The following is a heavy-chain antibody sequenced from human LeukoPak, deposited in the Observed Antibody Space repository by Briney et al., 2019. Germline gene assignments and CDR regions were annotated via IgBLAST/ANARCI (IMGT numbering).Heavy chain of an antibody. CDR2: IYYSGST. D-gene: IGHD3-16*02. Sequence: PSETLSLTCTVSGASISSYYWSWIRQPPGKGLEWIGYIYYSGSTNYNPSLKSRVTISVDTSKNQFSLKLSSVTAADTAVYYCARDSPSNYDYVWGSYRLNYGAFDYWGQGTLVTVSS. CDR3: ARDSPSNYDYVWGSYRLNYGAFDY. J-gene: IGHJ4*02. V-gene: IGHV4-59*01. CDR1: GASISSYY.